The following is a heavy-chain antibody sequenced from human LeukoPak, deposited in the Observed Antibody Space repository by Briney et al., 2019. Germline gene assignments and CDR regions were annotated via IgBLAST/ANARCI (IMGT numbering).Heavy chain of an antibody. V-gene: IGHV3-9*01. CDR1: GFTFDDYA. J-gene: IGHJ4*02. CDR3: AKDTSSRSTGDYFEY. D-gene: IGHD6-13*01. Sequence: PGRSLRLSCAASGFTFDDYAMHWVRQAPGKGLEWVSGISWNSGSIGYADSVKGRFTISRDNAKNSLYLQMNSLRAEDTALYYCAKDTSSRSTGDYFEYWGQGTLVTVSS. CDR2: ISWNSGSI.